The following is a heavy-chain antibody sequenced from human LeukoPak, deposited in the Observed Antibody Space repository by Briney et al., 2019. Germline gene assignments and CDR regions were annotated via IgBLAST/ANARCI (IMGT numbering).Heavy chain of an antibody. V-gene: IGHV4-34*01. CDR1: GGSFSGYY. D-gene: IGHD6-13*01. CDR2: INHSGST. Sequence: PSETLSLTCAVYGGSFSGYYRSWIRQPPGKGLEWIGEINHSGSTNYNPSLKSRVTISVDTSKNQFSLKLSSVTAADTAVYYCAREGIAAAGTWWFDPWGQGTLVTVSS. CDR3: AREGIAAAGTWWFDP. J-gene: IGHJ5*02.